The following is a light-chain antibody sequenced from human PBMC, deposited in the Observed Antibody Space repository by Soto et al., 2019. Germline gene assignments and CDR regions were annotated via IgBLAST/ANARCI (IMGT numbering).Light chain of an antibody. V-gene: IGKV1-5*03. CDR2: KAS. J-gene: IGKJ1*01. CDR1: QSISSW. CDR3: QQYNSYAPWT. Sequence: DIQMTQSPSTLSASVGDRVTITCRASQSISSWLAWYQRKPGKAPKLLIYKASSLESGVPSRFSGSGSGTEFTLIISSLQPCDFATYYCQQYNSYAPWTLGQGTKEEIK.